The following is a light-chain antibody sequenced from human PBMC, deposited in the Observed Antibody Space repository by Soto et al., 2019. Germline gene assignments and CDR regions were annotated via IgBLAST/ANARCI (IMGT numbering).Light chain of an antibody. V-gene: IGKV1-8*01. Sequence: AIRMTQSPSSFSASTGYRVTITCRASQGISSYLAWYQQKQGKAPKLLIYAASTLQSGVPSRFSGSGYGTDFNLTISCLQSEDFATYYCQQYYSYPLTFGPGTKVDIK. CDR3: QQYYSYPLT. J-gene: IGKJ3*01. CDR1: QGISSY. CDR2: AAS.